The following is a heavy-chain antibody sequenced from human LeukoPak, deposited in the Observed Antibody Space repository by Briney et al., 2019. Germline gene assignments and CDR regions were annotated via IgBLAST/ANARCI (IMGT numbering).Heavy chain of an antibody. J-gene: IGHJ3*02. Sequence: QPGGSLRLSGSASGFNFSTYAMSWVRQAPGKGLEWVSAISGSGGSTYYADSVKGRFTISRDNSKNTLYLQMNSLRAEDTAVYYCAKGGEQWLPYGAFVIWGQGTMVTVSS. D-gene: IGHD6-19*01. V-gene: IGHV3-23*01. CDR3: AKGGEQWLPYGAFVI. CDR1: GFNFSTYA. CDR2: ISGSGGST.